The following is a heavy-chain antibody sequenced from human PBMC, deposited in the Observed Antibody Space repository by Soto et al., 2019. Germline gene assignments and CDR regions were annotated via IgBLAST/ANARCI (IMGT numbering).Heavy chain of an antibody. V-gene: IGHV4-61*01. D-gene: IGHD2-2*01. J-gene: IGHJ4*02. CDR3: ARDSTAFLFDY. CDR2: IYYSGRT. Sequence: SETLSLTCSVSGGSVRSGSFYWSWIRQPPGKGLEWIGYIYYSGRTSYNPSLQNRVTISIDTSKNQFSLNLTSVAAADTAVYYCARDSTAFLFDYWGQGALVTVSS. CDR1: GGSVRSGSFY.